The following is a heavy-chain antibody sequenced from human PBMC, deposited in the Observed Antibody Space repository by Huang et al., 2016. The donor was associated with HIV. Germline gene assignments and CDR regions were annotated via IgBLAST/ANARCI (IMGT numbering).Heavy chain of an antibody. CDR2: INHRGNS. V-gene: IGHV4-34*02. CDR3: ARPKMIDGTPDSSWNYFDS. J-gene: IGHJ4*02. CDR1: GGSFSNYY. D-gene: IGHD2-21*01. Sequence: QVQLQQWGTGLLKPSETLSLKCAVYGGSFSNYYWSWIRQSPGKGPEWIGEINHRGNSTHNPSLRSRITMSIETAKSQVYLNLTSVTTADTGVYYCARPKMIDGTPDSSWNYFDSWGQGTLVIVSS.